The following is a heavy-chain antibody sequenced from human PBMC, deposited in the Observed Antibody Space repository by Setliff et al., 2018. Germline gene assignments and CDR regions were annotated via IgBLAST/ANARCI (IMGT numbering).Heavy chain of an antibody. D-gene: IGHD6-19*01. Sequence: SETLSLTCTVSGGSISSSSYYWSWFCQPPGKRPEWIGEINQSGSTNYNPSLKSRVTMSVDTSKNQFSLKLGSVTAADTAVYYCARDWCSGWSKEGAFDIWGQGTMVTVSS. V-gene: IGHV4-39*07. CDR2: INQSGST. CDR1: GGSISSSSYY. CDR3: ARDWCSGWSKEGAFDI. J-gene: IGHJ3*02.